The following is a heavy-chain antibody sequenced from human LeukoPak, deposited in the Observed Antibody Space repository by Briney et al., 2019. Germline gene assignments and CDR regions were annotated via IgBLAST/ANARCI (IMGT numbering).Heavy chain of an antibody. J-gene: IGHJ4*02. V-gene: IGHV4-34*01. CDR3: ARGLDRGYDYVWGSYRQLYFDY. CDR2: VNHSGST. CDR1: GGSFSGYY. D-gene: IGHD3-16*02. Sequence: KPSETLSLTCAVYGGSFSGYYWSWIRQPPGKGLEWTGEVNHSGSTNYNPSLKSRVTISVDTSKNQFSLKLSSVTAADTAVYYCARGLDRGYDYVWGSYRQLYFDYWGQGTLVTVSS.